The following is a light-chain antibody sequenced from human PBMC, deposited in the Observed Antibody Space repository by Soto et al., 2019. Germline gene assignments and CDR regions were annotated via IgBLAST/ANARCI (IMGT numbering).Light chain of an antibody. CDR2: KAS. Sequence: DIQMTQSPSTLSASVGDRVTITCRACQSISSWLAWYQQKPGKAPKLLIYKASSLESGVPSRFSGSGSGTEFTLTISSLQPDDFATYYCQQGRTFGQGTKVEIK. CDR3: QQGRT. J-gene: IGKJ1*01. V-gene: IGKV1-5*03. CDR1: QSISSW.